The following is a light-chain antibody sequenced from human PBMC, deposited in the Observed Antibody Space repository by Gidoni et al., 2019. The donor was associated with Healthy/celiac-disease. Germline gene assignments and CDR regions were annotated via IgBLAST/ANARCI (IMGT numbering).Light chain of an antibody. CDR3: QQYNSYTWT. J-gene: IGKJ1*01. Sequence: DIQMTQSPSTLSASVGDRVTITCRASQSISSWLAWYQQKPGKAPKLLIYKASSLESGVPSSFSGSGSGTEFTLTISSLQPDDFATYYCQQYNSYTWTLGQGTKVEIK. CDR2: KAS. V-gene: IGKV1-5*03. CDR1: QSISSW.